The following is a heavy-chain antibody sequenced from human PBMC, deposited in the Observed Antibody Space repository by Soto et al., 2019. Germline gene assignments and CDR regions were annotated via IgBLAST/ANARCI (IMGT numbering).Heavy chain of an antibody. CDR3: ARDPGPSSWYLIRFDP. J-gene: IGHJ5*02. CDR1: GYTFTSYG. D-gene: IGHD6-13*01. Sequence: ASVKVSCKASGYTFTSYGISCVRQAPGQGLEWMGWISAYNGNTNYAQKLQGRVTMTTDTSTSTAYMELRSLRSDDTAVYYCARDPGPSSWYLIRFDPWGQGTLVTVSS. V-gene: IGHV1-18*01. CDR2: ISAYNGNT.